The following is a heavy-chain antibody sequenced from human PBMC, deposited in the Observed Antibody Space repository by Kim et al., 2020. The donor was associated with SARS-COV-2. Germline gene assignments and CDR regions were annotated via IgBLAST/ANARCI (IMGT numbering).Heavy chain of an antibody. Sequence: GGSLRLSCAASGFTFSSYGMHWVRQAPGKGLEWVAVISYDGSNKYYADSVKGRFTISRDNSKNTLYLQMNSLRAEDTAVYYCAKDQDYGDYELGYYFDYWAREPWSPSPQ. CDR1: GFTFSSYG. CDR3: AKDQDYGDYELGYYFDY. D-gene: IGHD4-17*01. V-gene: IGHV3-30*18. J-gene: IGHJ4*02. CDR2: ISYDGSNK.